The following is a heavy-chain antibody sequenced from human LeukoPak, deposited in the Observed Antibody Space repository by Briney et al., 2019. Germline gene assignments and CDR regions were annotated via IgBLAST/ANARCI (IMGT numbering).Heavy chain of an antibody. CDR1: GFTFSSYA. D-gene: IGHD3-22*01. CDR3: ARDLVTMMVVVIVAW. J-gene: IGHJ1*01. CDR2: ISYDGSNK. Sequence: PGGSLRLSCAASGFTFSSYAMHWVRQAPGKGLEWVAVISYDGSNKYYADSVKGRFTISRDNSKNTLYLQMNSLRAEDTAVYYCARDLVTMMVVVIVAWWGQGTLVTVSS. V-gene: IGHV3-30-3*01.